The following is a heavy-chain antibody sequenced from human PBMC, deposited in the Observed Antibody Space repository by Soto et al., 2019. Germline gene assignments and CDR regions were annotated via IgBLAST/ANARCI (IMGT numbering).Heavy chain of an antibody. J-gene: IGHJ4*02. V-gene: IGHV3-23*01. CDR1: GFTFSSYA. CDR3: AKVGPVYYDFWSGYAGFDY. Sequence: PGGSLRLSCAASGFTFSSYAMSWVRQAPGKGLEWVSAISGSGGSTYYADSVKGRFTISRDNSKNTLYLQMNSLRAEDTAVYYCAKVGPVYYDFWSGYAGFDYWGQGALVTVSS. CDR2: ISGSGGST. D-gene: IGHD3-3*01.